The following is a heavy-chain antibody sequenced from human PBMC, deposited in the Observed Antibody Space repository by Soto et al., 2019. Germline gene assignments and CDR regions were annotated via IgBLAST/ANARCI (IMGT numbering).Heavy chain of an antibody. Sequence: GESLKISCKGSGYRFTTYWIGWVRQMPGKGLEWMGMVYPSDSDTRYSPSFQGQVTISADKSINTAYLQWSSLTASDTAMYYCARAYVSAGAFDIWGQGTMVIVSS. CDR2: VYPSDSDT. D-gene: IGHD3-10*02. CDR3: ARAYVSAGAFDI. CDR1: GYRFTTYW. V-gene: IGHV5-51*01. J-gene: IGHJ3*02.